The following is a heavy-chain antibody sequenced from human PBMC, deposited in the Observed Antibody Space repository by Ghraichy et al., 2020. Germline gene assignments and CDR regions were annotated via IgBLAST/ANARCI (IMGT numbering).Heavy chain of an antibody. CDR3: ARGGGRFDY. CDR1: GFAYNSYG. J-gene: IGHJ4*02. Sequence: GGSLRLSCAASGFAYNSYGMNWVRQAPGKGLEWVAYIKYDGSAEYYVDSVKGRFAISRDNAKNSLFLQMNSLRAEDTAVYYCARGGGRFDYWGQGTLVTVSS. D-gene: IGHD3-16*01. V-gene: IGHV3-7*01. CDR2: IKYDGSAE.